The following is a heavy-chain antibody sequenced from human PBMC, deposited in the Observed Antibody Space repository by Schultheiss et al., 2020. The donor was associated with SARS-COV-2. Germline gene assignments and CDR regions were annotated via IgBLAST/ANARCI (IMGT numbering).Heavy chain of an antibody. V-gene: IGHV4-61*01. J-gene: IGHJ6*03. D-gene: IGHD1-14*01. CDR3: ATRTPGYYYYYMDV. CDR2: IYYSGST. CDR1: GGSISSSSYY. Sequence: SQTLSLTCTVSGGSISSSSYYWSWIRQPPGKGLEWIGYIYYSGSTNYNPSLKSRVTISVDTSKNQFSLKLSSVTAADTAVYYCATRTPGYYYYYMDVWGKGTTVTVSS.